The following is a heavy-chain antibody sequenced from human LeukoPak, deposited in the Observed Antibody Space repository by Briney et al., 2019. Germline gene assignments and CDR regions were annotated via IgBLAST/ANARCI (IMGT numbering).Heavy chain of an antibody. CDR3: ARYNWFDP. CDR1: GFTFNTYS. V-gene: IGHV3-7*01. CDR2: IKQNGSEK. Sequence: GGSLRLSCAASGFTFNTYSMTWVRQAPGKGLEWVANIKQNGSEKYYVDSVKGRFIISRDNAKNSLYLQMNSLRAEDTAVYYCARYNWFDPWGQGTLVTVFS. J-gene: IGHJ5*02.